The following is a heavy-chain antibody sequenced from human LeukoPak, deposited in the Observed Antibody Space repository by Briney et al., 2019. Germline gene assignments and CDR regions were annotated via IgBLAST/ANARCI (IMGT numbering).Heavy chain of an antibody. CDR2: IYYSGST. Sequence: SETLSLTCTVSGGSVSSGSYYWSWIRQPPGKGLKWIGYIYYSGSTNYNPSLKSRVTISVDTSKNQFSLKLSPVTAADTAVYYCARDRLFGGEQWGQGTLVTVSS. CDR1: GGSVSSGSYY. CDR3: ARDRLFGGEQ. V-gene: IGHV4-61*01. D-gene: IGHD3-16*01. J-gene: IGHJ4*02.